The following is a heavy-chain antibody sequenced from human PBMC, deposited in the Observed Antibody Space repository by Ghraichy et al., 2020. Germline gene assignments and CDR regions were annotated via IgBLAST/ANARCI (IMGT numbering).Heavy chain of an antibody. D-gene: IGHD2-15*01. CDR1: GFTFSSYA. CDR3: ARGVVAATIYYYYGMDV. V-gene: IGHV3-30*04. Sequence: GGSLRLSCAASGFTFSSYAMHWVRQAPGKGLEWVAVISYDGSNKYYADSVKGRFTISRDNSKNTLYLQMNSLRAEDTAVYYCARGVVAATIYYYYGMDVWGQGTTVTVSS. J-gene: IGHJ6*02. CDR2: ISYDGSNK.